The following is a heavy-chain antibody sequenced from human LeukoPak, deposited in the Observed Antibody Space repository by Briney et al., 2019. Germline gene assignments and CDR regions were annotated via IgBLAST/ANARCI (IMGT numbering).Heavy chain of an antibody. CDR3: SRVTRSYDAIDI. CDR1: GDSISSYY. D-gene: IGHD3-3*01. CDR2: IYYRGST. J-gene: IGHJ3*02. Sequence: SETVSLTCTVSGDSISSYYWSWTRQPPGKGLEWMGYIYYRGSTNYNPSLKIRVTISVDTSKNQFSLTLSSVTAADTAVYYCSRVTRSYDAIDIWGQGTMVTVSS. V-gene: IGHV4-59*01.